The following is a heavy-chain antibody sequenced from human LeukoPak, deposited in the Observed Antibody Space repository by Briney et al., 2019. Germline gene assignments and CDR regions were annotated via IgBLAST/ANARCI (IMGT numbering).Heavy chain of an antibody. CDR2: ISVYSGNT. CDR3: ARAGSQYDSSGYSRL. V-gene: IGHV1-18*01. Sequence: ASVKVSWKASGYTFTNYAISWVRQAPGQGLEWMGWISVYSGNTNYAQKIQGRVTMTTDTSTSTAYMELRSLTSDDTAVYYCARAGSQYDSSGYSRLWGQGTLVTVSS. J-gene: IGHJ4*02. D-gene: IGHD3-22*01. CDR1: GYTFTNYA.